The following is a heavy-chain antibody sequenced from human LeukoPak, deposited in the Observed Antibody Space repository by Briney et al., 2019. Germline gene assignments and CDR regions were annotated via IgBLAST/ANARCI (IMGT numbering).Heavy chain of an antibody. CDR2: IYHSGST. CDR1: GYSISSDYY. D-gene: IGHD2-21*02. V-gene: IGHV4-38-2*02. CDR3: ARVPLCGGDCYHFDY. Sequence: SETLSLTCTVSGYSISSDYYWGWIRQPPGKGLEWIGSIYHSGSTYYNPSLKSRVTISVDTSKNHFSLKLSSVTAADTAVYYCARVPLCGGDCYHFDYWGQGTLVTVSS. J-gene: IGHJ4*02.